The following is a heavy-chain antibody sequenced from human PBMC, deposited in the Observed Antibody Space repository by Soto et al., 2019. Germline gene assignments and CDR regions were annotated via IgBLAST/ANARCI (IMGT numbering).Heavy chain of an antibody. CDR3: AGFDRDYSTTYYYGMDV. D-gene: IGHD4-4*01. CDR2: IDPSDSYT. J-gene: IGHJ6*02. Sequence: KVSCKASGYSFTSYWISWVRQMPGKGLEWMGRIDPSDSYTNYSPSFQGHVTISADKSISTAYLQWSSLKASDTAMYYCAGFDRDYSTTYYYGMDVWGQGTTVTVSS. V-gene: IGHV5-10-1*01. CDR1: GYSFTSYW.